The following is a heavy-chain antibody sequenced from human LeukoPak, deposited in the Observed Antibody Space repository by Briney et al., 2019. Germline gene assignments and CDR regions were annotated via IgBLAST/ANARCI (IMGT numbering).Heavy chain of an antibody. J-gene: IGHJ4*02. V-gene: IGHV3-23*01. CDR2: IVGDGGGI. CDR1: GFTFSTYA. D-gene: IGHD5-24*01. CDR3: AKDRIPDGKYSIDF. Sequence: GGSLRLSCAASGFTFSTYAMCWVRQAPGKGLEWVSVIVGDGGGIHYADSVSGRFTISRDNSRNTLYLQMNSLRVEDTAVYYCAKDRIPDGKYSIDFWGQGTLVTVSS.